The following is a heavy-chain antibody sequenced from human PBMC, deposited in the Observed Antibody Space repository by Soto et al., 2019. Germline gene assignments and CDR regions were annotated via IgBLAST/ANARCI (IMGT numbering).Heavy chain of an antibody. CDR3: AHRPSPIQLTAFDI. Sequence: QITLKESGPTLVKPTQTLTLTCTFSGFSLSTSGVGVGWIRQPPGQDLEWLALMYWDDDKRYSPSLKSRLTITKETSKNQVVLTMINMDPGDTATYYCAHRPSPIQLTAFDIWGQGTMVTVSS. V-gene: IGHV2-5*02. CDR2: MYWDDDK. J-gene: IGHJ3*02. D-gene: IGHD5-18*01. CDR1: GFSLSTSGVG.